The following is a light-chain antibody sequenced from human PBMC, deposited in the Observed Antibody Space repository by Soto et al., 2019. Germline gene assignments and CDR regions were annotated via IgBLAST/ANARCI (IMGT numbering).Light chain of an antibody. V-gene: IGLV1-44*01. CDR1: NSNIGSSP. CDR3: AAWDDSLNGWV. J-gene: IGLJ3*02. Sequence: QSVLTQPPSASGTPGQRVTISCSGSNSNIGSSPVNWYQQLPGTAPKLLIYGTNQRPSGVPDRFSGSKSDTSASLAINGLQSDDEADYYCAAWDDSLNGWVFGGGTKLTVL. CDR2: GTN.